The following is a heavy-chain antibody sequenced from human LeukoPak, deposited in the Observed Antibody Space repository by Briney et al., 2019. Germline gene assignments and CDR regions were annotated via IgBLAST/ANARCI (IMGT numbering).Heavy chain of an antibody. CDR1: GFIFSSYW. V-gene: IGHV3-74*01. J-gene: IGHJ6*03. Sequence: GGSLRLSCAASGFIFSSYWMHWVRQAPGKGLVWVSRINTDGSSTSYADSVKGRITISRDNAKNTLYLQMNSLRADDTAVYYCARNHYYYYMDVWGKGTTVTVSS. CDR2: INTDGSST. CDR3: ARNHYYYYMDV.